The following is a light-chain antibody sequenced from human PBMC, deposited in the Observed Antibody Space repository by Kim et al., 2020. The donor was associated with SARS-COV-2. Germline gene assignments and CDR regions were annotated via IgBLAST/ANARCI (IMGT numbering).Light chain of an antibody. CDR1: QSVSFRY. CDR3: HQYGDSPET. V-gene: IGKV3-20*01. CDR2: GAS. J-gene: IGKJ2*01. Sequence: EIVLTQSPGTLSLSPGERATLSCRASQSVSFRYLAWYQQKPGHSPRLLIYGASSRATGISDRFSGGGSGTDFTLTISRLEPEDFAVYYCHQYGDSPETFGQGTKLEI.